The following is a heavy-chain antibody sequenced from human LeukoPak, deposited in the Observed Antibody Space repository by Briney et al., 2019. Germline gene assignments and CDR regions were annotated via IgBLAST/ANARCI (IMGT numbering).Heavy chain of an antibody. V-gene: IGHV3-15*01. CDR3: TTDLAMSVLLWFGGVDYYGMDV. CDR2: IKSKTDGGTT. CDR1: GFTFSNAW. Sequence: GGSLRLSCAASGFTFSNAWMSWVRQAPGKGLEWVGRIKSKTDGGTTDHAAPVKGRFTISRDDSKNTLYLQMNSLKTEDTAVYYCTTDLAMSVLLWFGGVDYYGMDVWGKGTTVTVSS. J-gene: IGHJ6*04. D-gene: IGHD3-10*01.